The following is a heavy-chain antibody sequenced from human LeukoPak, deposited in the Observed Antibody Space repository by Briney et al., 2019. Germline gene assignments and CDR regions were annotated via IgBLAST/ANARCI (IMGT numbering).Heavy chain of an antibody. Sequence: PSETLSLTCTISGGSISSYYWSWIRQSPGKGLDWIGYIYYSGTTNYSPSLKRRVTISLDTSKNQFSLKLRSLTAADTAIYYCARERGDTAAPDAFDIWGQGTLVTVSP. CDR2: IYYSGTT. J-gene: IGHJ3*02. CDR1: GGSISSYY. D-gene: IGHD5-18*01. V-gene: IGHV4-59*01. CDR3: ARERGDTAAPDAFDI.